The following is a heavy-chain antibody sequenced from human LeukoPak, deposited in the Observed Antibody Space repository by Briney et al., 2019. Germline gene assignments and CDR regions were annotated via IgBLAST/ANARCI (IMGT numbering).Heavy chain of an antibody. Sequence: ASVKVSCKASGYTFTSYYMHWVRQAPGQGLEWMGIINPSGGSTSYAQKFQGRVTMTRNTSISTAYMELSSLRSEDTAVYYCARTPRRERRIVGTRGYYFDYWGQGTLVTVSS. CDR1: GYTFTSYY. J-gene: IGHJ4*02. V-gene: IGHV1-46*01. D-gene: IGHD1-26*01. CDR2: INPSGGST. CDR3: ARTPRRERRIVGTRGYYFDY.